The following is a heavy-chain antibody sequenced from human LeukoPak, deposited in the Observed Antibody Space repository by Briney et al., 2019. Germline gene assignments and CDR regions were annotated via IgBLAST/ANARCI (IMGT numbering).Heavy chain of an antibody. Sequence: LAGGSLRLSCAASGFTFSSYWMSWVRQAPGKGLEWVSAISDDGGATYHADSVKGRFTISRDNSKNTLYLQMNSLRAEDTAVYYCAKRYCTGGSCCPDYWGQGTLVTVSS. CDR1: GFTFSSYW. V-gene: IGHV3-23*01. CDR3: AKRYCTGGSCCPDY. CDR2: ISDDGGAT. J-gene: IGHJ4*02. D-gene: IGHD2-15*01.